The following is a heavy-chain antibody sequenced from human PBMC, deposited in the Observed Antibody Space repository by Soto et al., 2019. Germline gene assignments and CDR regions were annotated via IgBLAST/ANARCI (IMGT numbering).Heavy chain of an antibody. Sequence: EVQLVESGGGLVQPGGSLRLSCAAFGVTFSSYAMHWVRQAPGKGLEYVSAISSNGGSTYYANSVKGRFTISRDNSKNTLYLQMGSLRAEDMAVYYCARQSYSSYYFDYWGQGTLVTVSS. CDR3: ARQSYSSYYFDY. V-gene: IGHV3-64*01. J-gene: IGHJ4*02. CDR2: ISSNGGST. D-gene: IGHD6-13*01. CDR1: GVTFSSYA.